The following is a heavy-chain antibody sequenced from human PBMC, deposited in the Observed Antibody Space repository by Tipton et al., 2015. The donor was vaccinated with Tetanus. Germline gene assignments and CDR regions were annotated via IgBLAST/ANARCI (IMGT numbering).Heavy chain of an antibody. D-gene: IGHD2/OR15-2a*01. CDR2: IYPGDSDT. J-gene: IGHJ4*02. CDR1: GYSFTSYW. CDR3: ARSPHFQCCDMRLPFDY. Sequence: VQLVQSGAEVKKPGESLKISCRGSGYSFTSYWIGWVRQMPGKGLEWMGIIYPGDSDTRYSPSFQGQVTISADKSISTAYLQWSSLKASDTAMYYCARSPHFQCCDMRLPFDYWGQRTLVTVSS. V-gene: IGHV5-51*01.